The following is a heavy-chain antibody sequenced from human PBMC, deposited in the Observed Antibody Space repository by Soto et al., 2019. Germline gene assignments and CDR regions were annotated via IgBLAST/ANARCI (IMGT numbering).Heavy chain of an antibody. Sequence: SVQDSLMASGYTYPSYGFRWLRPAPARGLEWVGRIIPIFGTTNYAQNLQGRFTISADKSTLTSYMELHSLRSDDTAVYYCARDRTDSGEYTNWLDPWGQGTQVTVSS. CDR3: ARDRTDSGEYTNWLDP. CDR2: IIPIFGTT. V-gene: IGHV1-69*06. J-gene: IGHJ5*02. CDR1: GYTYPSYG. D-gene: IGHD2-15*01.